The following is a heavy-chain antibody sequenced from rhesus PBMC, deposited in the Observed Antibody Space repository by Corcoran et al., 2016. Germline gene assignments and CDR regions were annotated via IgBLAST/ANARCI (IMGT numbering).Heavy chain of an antibody. V-gene: IGHV4-165*02. J-gene: IGHJ4*01. D-gene: IGHD3-3*01. CDR3: ARFTGYYPNFDY. CDR1: GDSISGYY. Sequence: QVQLQESGPGLLKPSETLSLTCAVSGDSISGYYWHWIRQPPGKGLEWSGYIGGRSGTTNYTPSLTRRVTCSPATSKNQFSLKLSSVTAADTAVYYCARFTGYYPNFDYWGQGVLVTVSS. CDR2: IGGRSGTT.